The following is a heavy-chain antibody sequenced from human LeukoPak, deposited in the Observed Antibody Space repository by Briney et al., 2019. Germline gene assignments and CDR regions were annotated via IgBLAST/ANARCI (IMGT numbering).Heavy chain of an antibody. V-gene: IGHV3-53*01. CDR2: IYSDNT. J-gene: IGHJ4*02. Sequence: GGSLRLSCVASGFTFSNYGMSWVRQAPGKGLEWVSFIYSDNTHYSDSVKGRFTISRDNSKNTLYLQMNSLRAEDTAVYYCARRAGAYSHPYDYWGQGTLVTVSS. CDR1: GFTFSNYG. D-gene: IGHD4/OR15-4a*01. CDR3: ARRAGAYSHPYDY.